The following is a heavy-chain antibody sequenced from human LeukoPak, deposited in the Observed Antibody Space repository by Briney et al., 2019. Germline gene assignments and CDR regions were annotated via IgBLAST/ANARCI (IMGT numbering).Heavy chain of an antibody. CDR3: ARSTYDSSGYYLPYFVY. CDR2: IWYDGSNK. Sequence: TGGSLRLSCAASGFTFSSYGMHWVRQAPGKGLEWVAVIWYDGSNKYYADSVKGRFTISRDNSKNTLYLQMNSLRAEDTAVYYCARSTYDSSGYYLPYFVYWGQGTLVTVSS. V-gene: IGHV3-33*01. CDR1: GFTFSSYG. J-gene: IGHJ4*02. D-gene: IGHD3-22*01.